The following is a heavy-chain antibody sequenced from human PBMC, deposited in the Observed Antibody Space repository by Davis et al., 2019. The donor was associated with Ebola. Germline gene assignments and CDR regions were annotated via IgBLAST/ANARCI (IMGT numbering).Heavy chain of an antibody. CDR2: IIPIFGTA. CDR3: ARDRRSGSGSYYYYYYDMDV. CDR1: GGTFSSYA. V-gene: IGHV1-69*13. Sequence: SVKVSCKASGGTFSSYAISWVRQAPGQGLEWMGGIIPIFGTANYAQKFQGRVTITADEFTRTLELSSLRSEDTAVYYCARDRRSGSGSYYYYYYDMDVWGQGTTVTVSS. J-gene: IGHJ6*02. D-gene: IGHD3-10*01.